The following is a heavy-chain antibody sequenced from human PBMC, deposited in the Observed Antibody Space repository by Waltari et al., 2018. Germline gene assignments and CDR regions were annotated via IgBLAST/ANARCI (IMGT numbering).Heavy chain of an antibody. CDR3: ARDLSIAAAGTPDAFDI. J-gene: IGHJ3*02. CDR1: GYTFTSYY. CDR2: INPSGGST. D-gene: IGHD6-13*01. V-gene: IGHV1-46*01. Sequence: QVQLVQSGAEVKKPGASVTVSCKASGYTFTSYYMHWVRQPPGQGLEWMGIINPSGGSTSYAQKFQSRVTMTRDTSTSTVYMELSSLRSEDTAVYYCARDLSIAAAGTPDAFDIWGQGTMVTVSS.